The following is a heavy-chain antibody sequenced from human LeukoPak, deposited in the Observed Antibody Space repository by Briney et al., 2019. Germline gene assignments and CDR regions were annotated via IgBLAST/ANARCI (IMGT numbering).Heavy chain of an antibody. D-gene: IGHD3-10*01. CDR2: ISGSGGST. Sequence: GGTLRLSCAASGFTFSSYGMSWVRQAPGKGLEWVSVISGSGGSTYYADSVKGRFTISRDNSKNTLYLQMNSLRAEDTAVYYCAKDPRYGSGSYLNWFDPWGQGTLVTVSS. CDR1: GFTFSSYG. V-gene: IGHV3-23*01. CDR3: AKDPRYGSGSYLNWFDP. J-gene: IGHJ5*02.